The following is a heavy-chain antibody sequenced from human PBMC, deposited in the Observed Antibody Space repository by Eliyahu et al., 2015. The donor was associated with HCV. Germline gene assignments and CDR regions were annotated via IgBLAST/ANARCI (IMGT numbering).Heavy chain of an antibody. J-gene: IGHJ5*02. CDR3: AKGLLWFGSWGNWFDP. CDR1: GFXFSSYG. CDR2: ISYDGSNK. V-gene: IGHV3-30*18. Sequence: QVQLVESGGGVVQPGRSLRLSCAASGFXFSSYGMHWVRQAPGKGLEWVAVISYDGSNKYYADSVKGRFTISRDNSKNTLYLQMNSLRAEDTAVYYCAKGLLWFGSWGNWFDPWGQGTLVTVSS. D-gene: IGHD3-10*01.